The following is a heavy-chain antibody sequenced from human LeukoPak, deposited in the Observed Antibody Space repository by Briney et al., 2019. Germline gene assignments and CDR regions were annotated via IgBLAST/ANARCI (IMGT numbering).Heavy chain of an antibody. Sequence: GGSLRLSCAASGFTFSSYGMRWVRQAPGKGLEWVAVIWYDGSNKYYADSVRGRFTISRDNSKNTLYLQMNSLRAEDTAVYYCAKVGKDNYNYYYWGQGTLVTVSS. CDR1: GFTFSSYG. CDR3: AKVGKDNYNYYY. CDR2: IWYDGSNK. V-gene: IGHV3-33*06. D-gene: IGHD5-24*01. J-gene: IGHJ4*02.